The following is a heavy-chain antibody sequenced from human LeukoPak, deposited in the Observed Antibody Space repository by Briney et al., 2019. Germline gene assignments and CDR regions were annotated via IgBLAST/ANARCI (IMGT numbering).Heavy chain of an antibody. D-gene: IGHD6-19*01. CDR3: ARGDSSGPFDY. CDR2: IYYSGST. CDR1: GGSISSSSYY. Sequence: PSETQSLTCTVSGGSISSSSYYWGWIRQPPGKGLEWIGSIYYSGSTYYNPSLKSRVTISVDTSKNQFSLKLSSVTAADTAVYYCARGDSSGPFDYWGQGTLVTVSS. J-gene: IGHJ4*02. V-gene: IGHV4-39*07.